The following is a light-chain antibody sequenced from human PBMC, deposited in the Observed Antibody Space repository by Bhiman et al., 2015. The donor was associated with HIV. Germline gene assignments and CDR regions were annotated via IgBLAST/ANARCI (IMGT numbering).Light chain of an antibody. Sequence: QSVLTQPPSVSAAPGQKVTISCSGSGPNIGSNSVSWYQHFPGTAPKLLIYDNNKRPSGIPDRFSGSKSGTSASLAITGLQVEDEADYYCQSYDSSLSGLWIFGGGTKLTVL. V-gene: IGLV1-51*01. CDR1: GPNIGSNS. CDR2: DNN. J-gene: IGLJ2*01. CDR3: QSYDSSLSGLWI.